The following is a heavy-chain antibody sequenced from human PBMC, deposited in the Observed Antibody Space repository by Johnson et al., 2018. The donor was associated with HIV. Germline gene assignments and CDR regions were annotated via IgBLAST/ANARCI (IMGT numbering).Heavy chain of an antibody. Sequence: VYLVESGGGLVQPGGSLRLSCAASGFTFSSYWMSWVRQAPGKGLEWVANIKQDGSEKYYVDSVKGRFTISRDNAKNSLYLQMNRLRAEDTAVYYCATAPYYDFWSGPDAFDIWGQGTMVTVSS. J-gene: IGHJ3*02. D-gene: IGHD3-3*01. CDR1: GFTFSSYW. CDR3: ATAPYYDFWSGPDAFDI. CDR2: IKQDGSEK. V-gene: IGHV3-7*05.